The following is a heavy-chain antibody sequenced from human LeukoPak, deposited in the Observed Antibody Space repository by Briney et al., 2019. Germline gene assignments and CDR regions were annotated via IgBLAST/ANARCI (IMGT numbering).Heavy chain of an antibody. D-gene: IGHD6-19*01. V-gene: IGHV1-69*13. CDR1: GGTFSSYA. J-gene: IGHJ4*02. CDR2: IIPIFGTA. CDR3: ARVVIGIAVAGTYFDY. Sequence: ASVKVSCKASGGTFSSYAISWVRQAPGQGLEWMGGIIPIFGTANYAQKFQGRVTITADESTSTAYMELSSLRSEDTAVYYCARVVIGIAVAGTYFDYWGQGPLVTVSS.